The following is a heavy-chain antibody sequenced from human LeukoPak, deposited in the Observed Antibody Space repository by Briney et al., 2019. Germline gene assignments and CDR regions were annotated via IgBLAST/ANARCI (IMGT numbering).Heavy chain of an antibody. CDR3: AKDSCSSTSCSLDY. D-gene: IGHD2-2*01. CDR2: SSWDGGST. CDR1: GFTFDDYT. V-gene: IGHV3-43*01. Sequence: GGSLRLSCAASGFTFDDYTMHWVRQAPGKGLEWVSLSSWDGGSTYYADSVKGRFTISRDNSKNSLYLQMNSLRTEDTALYYCAKDSCSSTSCSLDYWGQGTLVTVSS. J-gene: IGHJ4*02.